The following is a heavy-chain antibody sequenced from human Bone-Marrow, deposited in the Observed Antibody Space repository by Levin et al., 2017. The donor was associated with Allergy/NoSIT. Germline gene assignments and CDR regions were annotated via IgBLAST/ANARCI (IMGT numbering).Heavy chain of an antibody. V-gene: IGHV3-23*01. CDR2: ISGSGGST. D-gene: IGHD3-22*01. CDR1: RLTFSNYA. J-gene: IGHJ4*02. CDR3: ARNSRDTSGYSDY. Sequence: GGSLRLSCVASRLTFSNYAMTWVRQAPGKGLEWVSGISGSGGSTYYADFVKGRFTISRDTSKNTLFLQMNRLRAEDTAVYYCARNSRDTSGYSDYWGQGTLVTVSS.